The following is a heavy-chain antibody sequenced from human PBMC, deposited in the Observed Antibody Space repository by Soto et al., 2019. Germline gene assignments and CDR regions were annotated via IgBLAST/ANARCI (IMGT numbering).Heavy chain of an antibody. CDR2: ISNRGDT. Sequence: EVQLVESGGGLVQPGGSLRLSCTASGFIVSDTYVNWVRQAPGKGLEWVSVISNRGDTHYADSVRGRFSLSRDISDNTLHLQKTTGGVEDTVFYYWGREPESFGGGICSLTGDSYDIGGQGKMVPVSP. CDR1: GFIVSDTY. D-gene: IGHD3-16*01. J-gene: IGHJ3*02. V-gene: IGHV3-66*01. CDR3: GREPESFGGGICSLTGDSYDI.